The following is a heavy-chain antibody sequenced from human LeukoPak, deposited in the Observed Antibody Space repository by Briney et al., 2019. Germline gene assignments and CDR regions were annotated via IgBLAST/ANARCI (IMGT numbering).Heavy chain of an antibody. CDR3: ARVGRYYYGSGSYYPKNYYYYYMDV. Sequence: SETLSLTCAVYDGSFSGYYWSWIRQPPGKGLEWIGEINHSGSTNYNPSLKSRVTISLDTSKNQFSLKLSSVTAADTAVYYCARVGRYYYGSGSYYPKNYYYYYMDVWGKGTTVTVSS. D-gene: IGHD3-10*01. CDR1: DGSFSGYY. CDR2: INHSGST. J-gene: IGHJ6*03. V-gene: IGHV4-34*01.